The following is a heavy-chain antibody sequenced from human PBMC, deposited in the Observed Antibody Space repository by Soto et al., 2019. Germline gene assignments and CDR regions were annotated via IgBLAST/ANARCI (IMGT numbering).Heavy chain of an antibody. CDR3: TRDKAVITYYYYGMDV. Sequence: GGSLRLSCTASGFTFGDYAMSWFRQAPGKGLEWVGFIRSKAYGGTTEYAASVKGRFTISRDDSKSIAYLQMNSLKTEDTAVYYCTRDKAVITYYYYGMDVWGQGTTVTVSS. CDR1: GFTFGDYA. CDR2: IRSKAYGGTT. J-gene: IGHJ6*02. D-gene: IGHD2-21*01. V-gene: IGHV3-49*03.